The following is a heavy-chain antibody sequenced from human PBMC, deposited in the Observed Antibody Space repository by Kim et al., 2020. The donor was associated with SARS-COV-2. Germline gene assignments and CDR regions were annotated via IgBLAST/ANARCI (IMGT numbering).Heavy chain of an antibody. CDR3: VKDLPRAGDH. J-gene: IGHJ4*02. V-gene: IGHV3-64D*09. Sequence: GGSLRLSCSASGFIFSTYAMHWVRQAPGKGLEYVSAISSSGSTTYYADSVKDRFTISRDNSKNTPYLQMSSLRGDDTAVYYCVKDLPRAGDHWGQGTLVT. CDR2: ISSSGSTT. CDR1: GFIFSTYA.